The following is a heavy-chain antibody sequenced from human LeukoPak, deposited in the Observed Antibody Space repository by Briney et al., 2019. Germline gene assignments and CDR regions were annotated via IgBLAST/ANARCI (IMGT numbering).Heavy chain of an antibody. CDR3: ASTSYCSSTSCPLRY. V-gene: IGHV4-59*08. J-gene: IGHJ4*02. Sequence: SETLSLTCPVSGGSISSYYWSWIRQPPGKGLEWIGYIFYSGSTNYNPSLKSRVTISVDTSKNQLSLKLSSVTAADTAVYYCASTSYCSSTSCPLRYWGQGTPVTVSS. CDR1: GGSISSYY. CDR2: IFYSGST. D-gene: IGHD2-2*01.